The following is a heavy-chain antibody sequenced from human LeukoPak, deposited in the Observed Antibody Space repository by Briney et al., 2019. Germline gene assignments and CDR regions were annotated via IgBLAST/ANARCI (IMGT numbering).Heavy chain of an antibody. Sequence: SETLSLTCTVSGYSISSGYYWGWIRQPPGKGLEWIGSIYHSGSTYYNPSLKSRVTISVDTSKNQFSLRLSSVTAADTAVYYCARDWGYCINGVCYAFDYWGQGTLVTVSS. J-gene: IGHJ4*02. D-gene: IGHD2-8*01. CDR1: GYSISSGYY. V-gene: IGHV4-38-2*02. CDR2: IYHSGST. CDR3: ARDWGYCINGVCYAFDY.